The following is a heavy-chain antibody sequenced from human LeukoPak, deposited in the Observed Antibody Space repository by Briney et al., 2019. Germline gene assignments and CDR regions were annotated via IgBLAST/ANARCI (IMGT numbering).Heavy chain of an antibody. CDR3: ARGVHYGSDY. J-gene: IGHJ4*02. D-gene: IGHD4-17*01. CDR1: GFTFSTYF. CDR2: INSDGSTT. Sequence: QPGGSLRLSCAASGFTFSTYFMHWVRQAPGKGLVWVSRINSDGSTTSHADSVKGRFTISRDNAKNTLYLQMDSLRAEDTAVYFCARGVHYGSDYWGQGSLVTV. V-gene: IGHV3-74*01.